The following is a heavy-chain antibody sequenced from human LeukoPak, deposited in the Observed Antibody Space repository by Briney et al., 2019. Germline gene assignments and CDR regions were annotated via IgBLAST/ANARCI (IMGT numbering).Heavy chain of an antibody. D-gene: IGHD3-10*01. V-gene: IGHV4-59*08. J-gene: IGHJ4*02. CDR1: GGSISSYY. Sequence: SETLSLTCTVSGGSISSYYWSWIRQPPGKALEWIGYIYYSGSTNYDPSLKSRVTISVDTSKNQFSLKLRSVTAADTAVYYCARRHLSGYYFDYWGQGTLVTVSS. CDR2: IYYSGST. CDR3: ARRHLSGYYFDY.